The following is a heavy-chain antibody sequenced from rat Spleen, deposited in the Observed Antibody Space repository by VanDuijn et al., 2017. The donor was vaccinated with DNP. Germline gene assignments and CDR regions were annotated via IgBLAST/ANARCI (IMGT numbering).Heavy chain of an antibody. CDR3: AKHYGHNGFDY. CDR2: INKDGSTI. J-gene: IGHJ2*01. D-gene: IGHD1-11*01. CDR1: GFNLNDYW. Sequence: EVKLVESGGGLVQPGSSLKVSCTVSGFNLNDYWMGWVRQAPGKGLDWIGEINKDGSTINYTPSLRDKFTISRDNVQNTLYLQMSKLGSEDTAIYYCAKHYGHNGFDYWGQGVMVTVSS. V-gene: IGHV4-2*01.